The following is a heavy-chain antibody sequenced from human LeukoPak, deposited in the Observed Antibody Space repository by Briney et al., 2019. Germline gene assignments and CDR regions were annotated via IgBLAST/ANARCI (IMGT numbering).Heavy chain of an antibody. D-gene: IGHD4-17*01. V-gene: IGHV4-34*01. CDR1: GGSFSGYY. CDR2: INHSGST. J-gene: IGHJ5*02. CDR3: ATDYGDFPGWFDP. Sequence: PSETLSLTCAVYGGSFSGYYWSWIRQPPGKGLKWIGEINHSGSTNYSPSLKSRVTISVDTSKNQFSLKLSSVTAADTAVYYCATDYGDFPGWFDPWGQGTLVTVSS.